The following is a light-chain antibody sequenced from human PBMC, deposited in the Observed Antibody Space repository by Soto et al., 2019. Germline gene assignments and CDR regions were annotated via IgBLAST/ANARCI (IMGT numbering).Light chain of an antibody. Sequence: DIQMTQSPSSLSASVGDRVTITCRASQGIRNELGWYQQKPGKASKRLIYAASSLQSGVTSRFGGSGSGTEFTLTISSLQAEDFATYYCLQYNNYPWTFGQGTKVEIK. CDR3: LQYNNYPWT. CDR2: AAS. CDR1: QGIRNE. J-gene: IGKJ1*01. V-gene: IGKV1-17*01.